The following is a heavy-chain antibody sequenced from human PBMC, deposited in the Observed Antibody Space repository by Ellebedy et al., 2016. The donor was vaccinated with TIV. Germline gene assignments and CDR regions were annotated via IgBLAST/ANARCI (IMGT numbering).Heavy chain of an antibody. CDR2: IFHSGST. V-gene: IGHV4-59*11. Sequence: SETLSLTCTVSGGSINSHYWSWIRQSPGKGLEWIGYIFHSGSTKYNPSLQSRVTMSINTSKTQLSLTLKSVTAADSAVSYCARGFAEYFQNWGQGTLVTVSS. CDR3: ARGFAEYFQN. CDR1: GGSINSHY. J-gene: IGHJ1*01.